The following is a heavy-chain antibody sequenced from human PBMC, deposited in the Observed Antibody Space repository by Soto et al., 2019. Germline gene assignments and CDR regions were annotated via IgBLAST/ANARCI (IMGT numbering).Heavy chain of an antibody. CDR2: MAPSGSS. J-gene: IGHJ6*02. V-gene: IGHV4-59*01. Sequence: QVRLQESGPGLVKPSETLSLTCTVSNASISSYYWSWIRQPPGKRLEWIGYMAPSGSSKYNPSLAGRVTISVDTSNNQFSLQLTSVTAADTAVYYCARDGNFGDDIHDYYGMDVWGRGTTVTVSS. D-gene: IGHD4-17*01. CDR1: NASISSYY. CDR3: ARDGNFGDDIHDYYGMDV.